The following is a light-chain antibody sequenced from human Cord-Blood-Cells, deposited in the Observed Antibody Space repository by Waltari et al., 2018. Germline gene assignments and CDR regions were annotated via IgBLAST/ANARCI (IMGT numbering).Light chain of an antibody. CDR3: QQRSSWYT. CDR1: QGASRY. CDR2: DAS. V-gene: IGKV3-11*01. J-gene: IGKJ2*01. Sequence: EIVLTQSPATLSLSPGERATLPCRASQGASRYLAWNQQQPGQAPRLLIYDASNRATGIPARFSGSGSGTDFTLTISSLEPEDFAVYYCQQRSSWYTFGQGTKLEIK.